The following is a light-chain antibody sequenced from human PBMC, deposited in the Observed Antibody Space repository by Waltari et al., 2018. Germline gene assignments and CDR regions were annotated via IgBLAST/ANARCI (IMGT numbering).Light chain of an antibody. CDR3: QQYGTSLIT. Sequence: EIVLTQSPGTLSLSPGERATLFCRTSQGVSSTYLAWFQHKPAQAPRLVIFGASSRATGIPDRFSGSGSGTDFTLTINRLEPEDFAVYYCQQYGTSLITCGQGTRLEIK. CDR1: QGVSSTY. J-gene: IGKJ5*01. V-gene: IGKV3-20*01. CDR2: GAS.